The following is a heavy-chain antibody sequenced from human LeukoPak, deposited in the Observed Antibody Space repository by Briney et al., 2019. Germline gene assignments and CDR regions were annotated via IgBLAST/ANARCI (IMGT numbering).Heavy chain of an antibody. Sequence: GGSLRLSCAASGFTFSSYSMNWVRQAPGKGLEWVSSISSSSSYIYYADSVKGRFTISRDNAKNSLYLQMNSLRAEDTAVYYCARDPRPYYDSSGRDYWGQGTLVTVSS. J-gene: IGHJ4*02. CDR3: ARDPRPYYDSSGRDY. D-gene: IGHD3-22*01. CDR2: ISSSSSYI. CDR1: GFTFSSYS. V-gene: IGHV3-21*01.